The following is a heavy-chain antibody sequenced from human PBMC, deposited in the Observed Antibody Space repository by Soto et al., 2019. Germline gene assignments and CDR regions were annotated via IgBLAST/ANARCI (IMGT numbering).Heavy chain of an antibody. J-gene: IGHJ4*02. Sequence: SETLSLTCAVNGGSFTGYYGCWIRQSPGKGLEWIGEVSHRGRTNYSPSLKSRVTISIDTSKNQFFLKLNSVTAADTGVYYCARNGGSTWYYFDSWGQGTVVT. V-gene: IGHV4-34*01. CDR3: ARNGGSTWYYFDS. CDR1: GGSFTGYY. CDR2: VSHRGRT. D-gene: IGHD6-13*01.